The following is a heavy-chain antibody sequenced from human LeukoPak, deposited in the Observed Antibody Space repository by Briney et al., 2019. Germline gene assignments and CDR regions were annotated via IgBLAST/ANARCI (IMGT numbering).Heavy chain of an antibody. D-gene: IGHD2-15*01. J-gene: IGHJ5*02. Sequence: SETLSLTRTGSGGSISSYYWSWIRQPAGKGLEWIGRIYTRGSTNYNPSIKSRVTMSVDTSKNQFSLKLSSVTAADTAVYYCARDIVVVVAAIVISDNWFDPWGQGTLVTVSS. CDR3: ARDIVVVVAAIVISDNWFDP. CDR1: GGSISSYY. V-gene: IGHV4-4*07. CDR2: IYTRGST.